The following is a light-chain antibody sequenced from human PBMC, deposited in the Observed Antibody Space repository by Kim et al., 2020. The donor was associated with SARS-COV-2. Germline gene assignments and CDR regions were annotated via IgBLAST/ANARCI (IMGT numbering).Light chain of an antibody. V-gene: IGLV1-36*01. CDR3: AAWDDRLNAWV. CDR1: SSNVGQSA. Sequence: QSVLTQPPSVSEAPRQRVSISCSGSSSNVGQSAVHWYQQLPGKAPKLVIYFDDLLPSGVSDRFSGSKSGTSASLAISGLQSEDEGDYYCAAWDDRLNAWVFGGGTQLTVL. CDR2: FDD. J-gene: IGLJ3*02.